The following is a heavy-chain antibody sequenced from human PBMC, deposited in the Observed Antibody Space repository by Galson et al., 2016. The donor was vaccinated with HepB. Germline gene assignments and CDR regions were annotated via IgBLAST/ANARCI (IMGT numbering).Heavy chain of an antibody. CDR1: GFSISSSSYY. D-gene: IGHD4-17*01. CDR2: FDYSGST. J-gene: IGHJ4*01. Sequence: SETLSLTCTVSGFSISSSSYYWGWIRQPPGKGLEWIGNFDYSGSTHYNPSLKSRVTMSADTSRNQFSLNLSTVTAADTAVHFCARGTHYGDFSDYWGHGTLVTVSS. V-gene: IGHV4-39*01. CDR3: ARGTHYGDFSDY.